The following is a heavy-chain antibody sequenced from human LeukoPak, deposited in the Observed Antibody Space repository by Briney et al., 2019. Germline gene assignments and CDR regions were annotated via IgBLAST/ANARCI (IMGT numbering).Heavy chain of an antibody. D-gene: IGHD1-26*01. Sequence: GASVKVSCKVSGGTFSSYAISWVRQAPGQGLEWMGGIIPIFGTANYAQKFQGRVTITADESTSTAYMELSSLRSEDTAVYYCARCYSGSYYWFDPWGQGTLVTVSS. CDR3: ARCYSGSYYWFDP. CDR2: IIPIFGTA. CDR1: GGTFSSYA. J-gene: IGHJ5*02. V-gene: IGHV1-69*13.